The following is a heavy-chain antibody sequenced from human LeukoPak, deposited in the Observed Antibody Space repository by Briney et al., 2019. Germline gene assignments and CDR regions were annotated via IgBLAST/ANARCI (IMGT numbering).Heavy chain of an antibody. CDR1: GFTFSSYG. CDR2: ISGSGGST. Sequence: GGSLRLSCAASGFTFSSYGMSWVRQAPGKGLEWVSAISGSGGSTYYADSVKGRFTISRDNSKNTLYLQMNSLRAEDTAVYYCARVYRRYFDYWGQGTLVTVSS. V-gene: IGHV3-23*01. D-gene: IGHD1-14*01. J-gene: IGHJ4*02. CDR3: ARVYRRYFDY.